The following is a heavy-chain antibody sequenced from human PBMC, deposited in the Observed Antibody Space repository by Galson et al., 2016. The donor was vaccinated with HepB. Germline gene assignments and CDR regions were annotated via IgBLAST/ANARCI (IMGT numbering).Heavy chain of an antibody. CDR2: ISYGGST. D-gene: IGHD2-15*01. Sequence: TLSLTCSVSGGSISSSDYHWAWIRQPPVKGLEWIGTISYGGSTYYNPSLQSRVTISVDRSKDQFSLRLSSVTAAYTAVYFCARLPLLYYGMDVWGQGTTVTVFS. CDR3: ARLPLLYYGMDV. V-gene: IGHV4-39*01. J-gene: IGHJ6*02. CDR1: GGSISSSDYH.